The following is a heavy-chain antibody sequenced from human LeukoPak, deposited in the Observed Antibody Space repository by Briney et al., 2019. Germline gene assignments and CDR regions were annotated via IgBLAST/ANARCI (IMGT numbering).Heavy chain of an antibody. Sequence: GGSLRLSCAASGFTFSNAWLSWVRQAPGKGLEWVGRIKSKTDGGTTNYAAPVKGRFTISRDDSKNTLYLQMNSLKTEDTAVSYCTTEYESYYGSGSYFYFDYWGQGTLVTVSS. CDR3: TTEYESYYGSGSYFYFDY. V-gene: IGHV3-15*01. D-gene: IGHD3-10*01. CDR1: GFTFSNAW. CDR2: IKSKTDGGTT. J-gene: IGHJ4*02.